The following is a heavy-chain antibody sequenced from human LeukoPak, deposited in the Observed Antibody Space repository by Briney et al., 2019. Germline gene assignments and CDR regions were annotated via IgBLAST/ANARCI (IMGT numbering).Heavy chain of an antibody. D-gene: IGHD3-22*01. J-gene: IGHJ4*02. CDR2: ISSSGRYM. CDR1: GFPLRSFS. Sequence: GSLRLSCSASGFPLRSFSMNWVRQAPGEGLEWVSAISSSGRYMYYADSVKGRFTISRDNANNSLYLQMDSLRAEDTAVYYCAREKGSSGFPYYFDYWGQGTLVTVSS. V-gene: IGHV3-21*01. CDR3: AREKGSSGFPYYFDY.